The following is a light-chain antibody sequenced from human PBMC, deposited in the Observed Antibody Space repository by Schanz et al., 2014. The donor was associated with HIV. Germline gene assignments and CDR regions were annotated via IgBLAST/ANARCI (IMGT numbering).Light chain of an antibody. J-gene: IGLJ2*01. V-gene: IGLV1-51*01. CDR2: ADY. Sequence: QSVLTQPPSVSAAPGQRVTISCSGGALNLGHNFVSWHQQFPGTAPKLLIFADYQRPSEIPDRISGSKTGTSAALAINGLQAGDEADYYCATWHSSLREVVFGGGTKLTVL. CDR3: ATWHSSLREVV. CDR1: ALNLGHNF.